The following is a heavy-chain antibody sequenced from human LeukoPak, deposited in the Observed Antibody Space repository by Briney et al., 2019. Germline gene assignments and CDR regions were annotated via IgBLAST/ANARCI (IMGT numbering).Heavy chain of an antibody. CDR2: INHSGST. Sequence: SETLSLTCAVYGGSFSGYYWSWIGQPPGKGLEWIGEINHSGSTNYNPSLKSRVTISVDTSKNQFSLKLNSVTAADTAVYYCARGAPKEIQLWLRLRGVAFDIWGQGTMVTVSS. J-gene: IGHJ3*02. CDR3: ARGAPKEIQLWLRLRGVAFDI. CDR1: GGSFSGYY. V-gene: IGHV4-34*01. D-gene: IGHD5-18*01.